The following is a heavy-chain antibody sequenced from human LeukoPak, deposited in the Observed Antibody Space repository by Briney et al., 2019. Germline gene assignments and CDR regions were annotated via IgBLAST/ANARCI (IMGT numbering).Heavy chain of an antibody. J-gene: IGHJ4*02. Sequence: GGSLRLSCAAFGFTVSSNYMSWVRQAPGKGLEWVSVIYSGGNSYYADSVKGRFTISRDNSKNTLYLQMNSLRAEDTAVYYCARALYEFCSGGSCYSYYFDYWGQGTLVTVSS. CDR2: IYSGGNS. D-gene: IGHD2-15*01. CDR1: GFTVSSNY. CDR3: ARALYEFCSGGSCYSYYFDY. V-gene: IGHV3-53*01.